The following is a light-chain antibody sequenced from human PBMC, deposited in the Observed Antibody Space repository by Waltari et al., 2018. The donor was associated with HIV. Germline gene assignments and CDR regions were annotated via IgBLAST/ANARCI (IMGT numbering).Light chain of an antibody. CDR1: YSNIGSNT. Sequence: QSLLPQPPSASGTPGRSAAIACSGSYSNIGSNTVNWPQQLPGSAPRALIYNNDQRPSGVHARFSASKSGTSASLAISGLQSEDEGDYYCASWDEKLDGWVFGGGTRLTVL. CDR3: ASWDEKLDGWV. CDR2: NND. V-gene: IGLV1-44*01. J-gene: IGLJ3*02.